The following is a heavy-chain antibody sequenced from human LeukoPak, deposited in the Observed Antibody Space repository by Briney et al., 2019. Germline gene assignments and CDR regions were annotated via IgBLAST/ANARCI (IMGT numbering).Heavy chain of an antibody. V-gene: IGHV3-30*18. D-gene: IGHD6-19*01. CDR1: GFTFSSYG. CDR2: ISYDGSNK. CDR3: AKDRSSGWKS. J-gene: IGHJ4*02. Sequence: GGSLRLSCAASGFTFSSYGMHWVRQAPGKGLEWVAVISYDGSNKYYADSVKGRFTISRDNSKNTLYLQTNSLRAEDTAVYYCAKDRSSGWKSWGQGTLVTVSS.